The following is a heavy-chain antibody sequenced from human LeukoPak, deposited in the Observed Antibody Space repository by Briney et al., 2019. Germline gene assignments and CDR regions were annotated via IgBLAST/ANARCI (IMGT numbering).Heavy chain of an antibody. D-gene: IGHD3-16*01. CDR1: VVSISTHY. CDR3: ARAGGGNGAFDI. CDR2: IYYSGST. J-gene: IGHJ3*02. Sequence: SETLSLTCSVSVVSISTHYWSWIRQHPGKGLEWIGYIYYSGSTYYNPSLKSRVTISVDTSKNQFSLKLSSVTAADTAVYYCARAGGGNGAFDIWGQGTVVTVSS. V-gene: IGHV4-31*02.